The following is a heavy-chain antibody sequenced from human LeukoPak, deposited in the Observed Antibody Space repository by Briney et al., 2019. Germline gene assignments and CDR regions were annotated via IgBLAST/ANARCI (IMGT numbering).Heavy chain of an antibody. J-gene: IGHJ3*02. V-gene: IGHV3-9*01. CDR3: AKGTTVVTFDAFDI. CDR1: GFTFDDYA. D-gene: IGHD4-23*01. Sequence: GRSLRLSCAASGFTFDDYAMHWVRQAPGKGLEWVSGISWNSGSIGYADSVKGRFTISRDNAKNSLYLQMNSLRAEDTALYYCAKGTTVVTFDAFDIWGQGTMVTVSS. CDR2: ISWNSGSI.